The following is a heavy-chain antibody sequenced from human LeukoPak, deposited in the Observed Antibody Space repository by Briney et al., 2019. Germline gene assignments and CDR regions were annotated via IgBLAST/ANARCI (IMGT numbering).Heavy chain of an antibody. Sequence: ASVKVSCKASGYTFTGYYMHWVRQAPGQGLGWMGWINPNSGGTNYAQKFQGRVTMTRDTSISTAYMELSRLRSDDTAVYYCARPGDFWSGYYDFDYWGQGTLVTVSS. J-gene: IGHJ4*02. D-gene: IGHD3-3*01. V-gene: IGHV1-2*02. CDR3: ARPGDFWSGYYDFDY. CDR1: GYTFTGYY. CDR2: INPNSGGT.